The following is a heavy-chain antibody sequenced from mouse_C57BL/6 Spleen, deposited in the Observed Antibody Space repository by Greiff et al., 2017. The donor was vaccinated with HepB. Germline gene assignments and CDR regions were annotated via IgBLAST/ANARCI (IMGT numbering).Heavy chain of an antibody. CDR2: ISDGGSYT. CDR1: GFTFSSYA. V-gene: IGHV5-4*01. CDR3: AREGTTVVAWDD. D-gene: IGHD1-1*01. J-gene: IGHJ2*01. Sequence: EVKVVESGGGLVKPGGSLKLSCAASGFTFSSYAMSWVRPTPEKRLEWVATISDGGSYTYYPDNVKGRFTISRDNAKNNLYLQMSHLKSEDTAMYYCAREGTTVVAWDDWGQGTTLTVSS.